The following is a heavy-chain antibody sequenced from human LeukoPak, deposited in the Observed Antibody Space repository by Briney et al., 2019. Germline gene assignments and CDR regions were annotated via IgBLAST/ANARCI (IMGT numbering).Heavy chain of an antibody. CDR1: GGSISSYY. CDR2: IYTSGST. V-gene: IGHV4-4*07. D-gene: IGHD5-12*01. CDR3: AGAARGYSGYDWGDYFDY. J-gene: IGHJ4*02. Sequence: SETLSLTCTVSGGSISSYYWSWIRQPAGKGLEWIGRIYTSGSTNYNPSLKSRVTMSVDMSKNQFSLKLSSVTAADTAVYYCAGAARGYSGYDWGDYFDYWGQGTLVTVSS.